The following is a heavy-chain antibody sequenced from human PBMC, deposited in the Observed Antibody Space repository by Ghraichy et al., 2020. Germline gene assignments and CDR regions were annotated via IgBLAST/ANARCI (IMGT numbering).Heavy chain of an antibody. CDR3: ARSDNSCGSTSCHRGVDAFDF. CDR1: GGSISTGGSY. Sequence: SETLSLTCSVSGGSISTGGSYWSWIRQPPGKGLEWIGYISYSGSTYYSPSLQSRVTISIDRAKNQFSLNLNSVTAADTAVYHCARSDNSCGSTSCHRGVDAFDFWGQGTMGTVSS. V-gene: IGHV4-31*03. D-gene: IGHD2-2*01. J-gene: IGHJ3*01. CDR2: ISYSGST.